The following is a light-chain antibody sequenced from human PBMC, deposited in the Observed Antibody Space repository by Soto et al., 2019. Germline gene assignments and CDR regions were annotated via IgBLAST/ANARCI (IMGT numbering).Light chain of an antibody. CDR2: GAS. J-gene: IGKJ1*01. Sequence: EILLTQSPGTLSLSTGETATLSCRASQSLSNDYLAWYQQKPGQAPRLLIYGASSRATGIPDRFSGSGSGTDFTLSISRLEPEDFAVYYCQQYGNAPPSTFGQGTKVDIK. CDR3: QQYGNAPPST. V-gene: IGKV3-20*01. CDR1: QSLSNDY.